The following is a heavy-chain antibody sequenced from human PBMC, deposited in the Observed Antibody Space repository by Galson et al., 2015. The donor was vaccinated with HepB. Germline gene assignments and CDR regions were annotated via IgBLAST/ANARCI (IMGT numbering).Heavy chain of an antibody. V-gene: IGHV2-5*01. CDR3: AHHRYEFWGGYPYNWFDP. CDR2: IYWNDDK. CDR1: GFSLNTSGVG. Sequence: PALVKPTQTLTLTCTFSGFSLNTSGVGVGWIRQSPGKALEWLALIYWNDDKRYSPSLKSRLTIIKDTSKNQVVLIMTNMDPVDTATYYCAHHRYEFWGGYPYNWFDPWGQGTLVTVSS. J-gene: IGHJ5*02. D-gene: IGHD3-3*01.